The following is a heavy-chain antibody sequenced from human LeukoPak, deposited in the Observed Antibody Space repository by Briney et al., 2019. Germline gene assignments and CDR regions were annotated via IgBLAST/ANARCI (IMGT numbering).Heavy chain of an antibody. CDR1: GFTFSSYG. V-gene: IGHV3-30*18. J-gene: IGHJ4*02. CDR3: AKEWTRGGLDY. Sequence: GGSLRLSCAASGFTFSSYGMHWVRQAPGKGLEWVAVISYDGSNKYYADSVKGRFTISRDNSNNTLFLQMNSLRAEDTAVYFCAKEWTRGGLDYWGLGTLVTVSS. CDR2: ISYDGSNK. D-gene: IGHD3-16*01.